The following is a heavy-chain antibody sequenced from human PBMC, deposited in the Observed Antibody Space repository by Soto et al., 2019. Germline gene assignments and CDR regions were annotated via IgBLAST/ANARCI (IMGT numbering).Heavy chain of an antibody. J-gene: IGHJ5*02. Sequence: GGSLRLSCAASGFTFSSYAMSWVRQAPGKGLEWVSASSGSGGSTYYADSVKGRFTISRDNSKNTLYLQMNSLRADDTAVYYCAKASSCWYSVHTWGQGTLVTVSS. CDR1: GFTFSSYA. V-gene: IGHV3-23*01. CDR3: AKASSCWYSVHT. D-gene: IGHD6-13*01. CDR2: SSGSGGST.